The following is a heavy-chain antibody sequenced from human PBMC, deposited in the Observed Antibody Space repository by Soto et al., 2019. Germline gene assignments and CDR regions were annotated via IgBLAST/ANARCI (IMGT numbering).Heavy chain of an antibody. V-gene: IGHV4-34*01. CDR1: GGSFSGNY. J-gene: IGHJ4*02. CDR2: FSDSGST. Sequence: SETLSLTCAVSGGSFSGNYWTWIRQPPGKGLEWIGEFSDSGSTNYNPSLKSRVTISEDMSKSQFSLKLSSVTAADTAVYYCAKRVGGWYPFYFDYWGQGTLVTVSS. CDR3: AKRVGGWYPFYFDY. D-gene: IGHD6-19*01.